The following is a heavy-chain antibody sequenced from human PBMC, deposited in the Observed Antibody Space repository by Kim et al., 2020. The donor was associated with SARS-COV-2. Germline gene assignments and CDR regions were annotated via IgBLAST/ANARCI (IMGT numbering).Heavy chain of an antibody. CDR2: TYYSGIT. D-gene: IGHD2-2*01. CDR3: ARDRIGYCSSTSCSLHFDY. CDR1: GGSIKSYS. J-gene: IGHJ4*02. Sequence: SETLSLTCTVSGGSIKSYSWSWIRQPPGKGLEWIGYTYYSGITNYNPSLKSRVIISVDTSKNQFSLKLSSVTAADTAVYYCARDRIGYCSSTSCSLHFDYWGQGTLVTVSS. V-gene: IGHV4-59*01.